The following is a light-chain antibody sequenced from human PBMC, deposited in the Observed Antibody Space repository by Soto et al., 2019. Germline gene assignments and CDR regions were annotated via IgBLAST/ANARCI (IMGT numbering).Light chain of an antibody. Sequence: QSALTQPASVSGSPGQSITISCTGTSSDVGSYNLVSWYQQHPGKAPKLMIYEGSKRPSGVSNRFSGSKSGNTASQTISGLQAEDEADYYCCSYAGSRGVVFGGGTQLTVL. J-gene: IGLJ2*01. CDR3: CSYAGSRGVV. CDR2: EGS. CDR1: SSDVGSYNL. V-gene: IGLV2-23*01.